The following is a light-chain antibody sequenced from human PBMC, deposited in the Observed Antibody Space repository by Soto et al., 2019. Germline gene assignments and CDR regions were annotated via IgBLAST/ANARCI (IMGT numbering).Light chain of an antibody. V-gene: IGKV3-15*01. J-gene: IGKJ4*01. Sequence: EIVMTQSPATLSVSPGERATLSCRASQSVSKNLAWYQQKPGQAPRVLIYSASTRATGIPARFSGSGSGTEFTLTISSLQSEDSAVYYCQQYDDSPPLTFGGGTKVDIK. CDR3: QQYDDSPPLT. CDR1: QSVSKN. CDR2: SAS.